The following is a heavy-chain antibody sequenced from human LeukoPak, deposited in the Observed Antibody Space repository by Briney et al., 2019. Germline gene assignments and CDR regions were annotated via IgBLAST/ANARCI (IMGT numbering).Heavy chain of an antibody. CDR1: GYTLSTYG. J-gene: IGHJ6*02. D-gene: IGHD6-13*01. V-gene: IGHV1-18*01. CDR3: ATHVAAAGAYYYYGMVV. CDR2: ISAYNGNT. Sequence: ASVKVSCTASGYTLSTYGISWGRQAPGQGLEWMGWISAYNGNTNYAQKLQGRVTMTTDTSTSTAYMELRSLRSDDTAVYYCATHVAAAGAYYYYGMVVWAQGTTVTVSS.